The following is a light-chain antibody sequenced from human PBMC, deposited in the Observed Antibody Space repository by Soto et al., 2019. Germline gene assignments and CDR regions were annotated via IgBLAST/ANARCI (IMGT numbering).Light chain of an antibody. CDR3: QQADTFPLT. V-gene: IGKV1-12*01. CDR1: QGISSW. J-gene: IGKJ4*01. Sequence: DIPMTPSPSSVSASVGDRVTITCRASQGISSWVAWYQQKPGKAPNLLIYAASSLQSGVPSRFSGSGSVTEFTLTISSLQPEDFATYYCQQADTFPLTFGGGTKVEIK. CDR2: AAS.